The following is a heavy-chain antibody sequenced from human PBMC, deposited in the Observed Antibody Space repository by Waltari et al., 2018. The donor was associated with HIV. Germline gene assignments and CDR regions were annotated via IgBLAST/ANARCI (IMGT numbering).Heavy chain of an antibody. D-gene: IGHD6-6*01. Sequence: EVQLVESGGGLVQPGGSLRLSCAASGFTVSSNYMIWVRQAPGKGLEWVSVIYSGGSTYYADSVKGRFSISRDNSKNTLYLQMNSLRAEDTAVYYCAREATYSSSSFGYFYAMDVWGQGTTDTVSS. CDR3: AREATYSSSSFGYFYAMDV. V-gene: IGHV3-66*01. CDR1: GFTVSSNY. CDR2: IYSGGST. J-gene: IGHJ6*02.